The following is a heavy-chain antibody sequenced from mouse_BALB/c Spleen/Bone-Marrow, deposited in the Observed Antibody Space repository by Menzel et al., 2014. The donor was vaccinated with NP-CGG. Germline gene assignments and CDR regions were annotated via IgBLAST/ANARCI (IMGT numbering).Heavy chain of an antibody. CDR1: GFTFRSFG. Sequence: DVMLVESGGGLVQPGGSRKLSCAASGFTFRSFGMHWVRQAQEKGLEWVAYISSDSSAVYYADTVKGRFTISRDNPKNTLFLQMTSLRSEDTAMYYCTRGGNWDDFDYWGQGTTLTVSS. V-gene: IGHV5-17*02. D-gene: IGHD4-1*01. J-gene: IGHJ2*01. CDR2: ISSDSSAV. CDR3: TRGGNWDDFDY.